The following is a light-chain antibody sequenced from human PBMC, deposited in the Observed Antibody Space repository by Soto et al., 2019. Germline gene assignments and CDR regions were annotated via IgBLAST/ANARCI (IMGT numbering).Light chain of an antibody. Sequence: QSALTQPASVSGSPGPSITISCTGTSSDVGGYNYVSWYQQHPGKAPKLMIYDVSNRPSGVSNRFSVSQSGNTASLTISGLQAEDEADYYCSSYTSSSSVVFGGGTKLTVL. CDR1: SSDVGGYNY. V-gene: IGLV2-14*01. CDR3: SSYTSSSSVV. CDR2: DVS. J-gene: IGLJ2*01.